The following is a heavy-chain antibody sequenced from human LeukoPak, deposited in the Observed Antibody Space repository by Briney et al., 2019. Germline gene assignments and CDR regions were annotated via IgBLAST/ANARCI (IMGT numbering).Heavy chain of an antibody. V-gene: IGHV3-30*02. Sequence: PGGSLRLSCAASGFTFSSYGMHWVRQAPDKGLELVAFIRYYGSNTYYADSVKGRFTISTVNSKNTLYRQMNSLRAEDTAVYYCAKDLRSSGWSYYYYYYMDVWGKGTTVTVS. D-gene: IGHD6-19*01. CDR3: AKDLRSSGWSYYYYYYMDV. CDR1: GFTFSSYG. CDR2: IRYYGSNT. J-gene: IGHJ6*03.